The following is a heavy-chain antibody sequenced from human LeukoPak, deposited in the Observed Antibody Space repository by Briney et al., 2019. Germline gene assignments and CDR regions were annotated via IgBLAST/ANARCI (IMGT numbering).Heavy chain of an antibody. CDR2: INHSGST. CDR1: GGSFSGYF. Sequence: PSETLSLTCAVYGGSFSGYFWSWIRQPPGKGLEWIGEINHSGSTNYNPSLKSRVTISVDTSKNQFSLKLSSVTAADTAVYYCARDRRRYCSSTRCYTAFDYWGQGTLVTVSS. D-gene: IGHD2-2*02. CDR3: ARDRRRYCSSTRCYTAFDY. V-gene: IGHV4-34*01. J-gene: IGHJ4*02.